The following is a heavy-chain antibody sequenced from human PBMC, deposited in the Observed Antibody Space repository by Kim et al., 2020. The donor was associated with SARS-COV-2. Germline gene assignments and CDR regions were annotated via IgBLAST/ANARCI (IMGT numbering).Heavy chain of an antibody. CDR1: GYTFTSYY. J-gene: IGHJ3*02. V-gene: IGHV1-46*01. CDR3: ARDEIGAYSSGWYNAFDI. D-gene: IGHD6-19*01. Sequence: ASVKVSCKASGYTFTSYYMHWVRQAPGQGLEWMGIINPSGGSTSYAQKFQGRVTMTRDTSTSTVYMELSSLRSEDTAVYYCARDEIGAYSSGWYNAFDIWGQGTMVTVSS. CDR2: INPSGGST.